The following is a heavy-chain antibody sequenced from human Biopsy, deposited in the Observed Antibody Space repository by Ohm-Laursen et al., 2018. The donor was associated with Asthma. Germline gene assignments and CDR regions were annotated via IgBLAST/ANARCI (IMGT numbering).Heavy chain of an antibody. Sequence: SLRLSCTASGFTFGDYWMSWVRQVPGEGLEWVANIKHDGTEKNHVDSLKGRFTISRDNAKNSLYLQMNSLRAEDTAVYYCAKARIHHFYDSSGYYQHDWGQGTLVTVSS. CDR2: IKHDGTEK. CDR1: GFTFGDYW. J-gene: IGHJ4*02. D-gene: IGHD3-22*01. V-gene: IGHV3-7*01. CDR3: AKARIHHFYDSSGYYQHD.